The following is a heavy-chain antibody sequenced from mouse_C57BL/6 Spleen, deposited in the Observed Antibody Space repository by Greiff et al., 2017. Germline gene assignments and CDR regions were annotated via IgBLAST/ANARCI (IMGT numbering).Heavy chain of an antibody. Sequence: EVKVVESGGGLVQSGRSLRLSCATSGFTFSDFYMEWVRQAPGKGLEWIAASRNKANDYTTEYSASVKGRFIVSRDTSQSILYLQMNALRAEDTAMYYCARDGNFYAMDYWGQGTSVTVSS. V-gene: IGHV7-1*01. CDR3: ARDGNFYAMDY. CDR2: SRNKANDYTT. CDR1: GFTFSDFY. D-gene: IGHD2-1*01. J-gene: IGHJ4*01.